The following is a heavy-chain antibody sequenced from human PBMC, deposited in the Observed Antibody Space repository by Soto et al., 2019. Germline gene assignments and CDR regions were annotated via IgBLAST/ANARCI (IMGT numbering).Heavy chain of an antibody. J-gene: IGHJ4*02. Sequence: QVQLVQSGAEVKKPGASVKVSCKASGYTFTSYAMHWVRQAPVQRLEWMGWINGGNGNTKYSQKFQGRVTITRDTSASTGYMELSSLRSEDTAVYYCARAPMAGLDYWGQGTLVTVSS. D-gene: IGHD6-19*01. CDR2: INGGNGNT. CDR1: GYTFTSYA. V-gene: IGHV1-3*01. CDR3: ARAPMAGLDY.